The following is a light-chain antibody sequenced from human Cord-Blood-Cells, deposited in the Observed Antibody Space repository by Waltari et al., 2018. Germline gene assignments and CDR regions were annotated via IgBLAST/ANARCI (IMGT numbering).Light chain of an antibody. CDR1: QSVLYSSNNKNY. CDR2: WAY. CDR3: QQYYSTPYT. V-gene: IGKV4-1*01. Sequence: DIVMTQSPDSLALSLGERPTINCKSSQSVLYSSNNKNYLAWYQQKPGQPPKLLIYWAYTRESGVPDRFGGSGSGTDFTLTISSLQAEDVAVYYCQQYYSTPYTFGQGTKLEIK. J-gene: IGKJ2*01.